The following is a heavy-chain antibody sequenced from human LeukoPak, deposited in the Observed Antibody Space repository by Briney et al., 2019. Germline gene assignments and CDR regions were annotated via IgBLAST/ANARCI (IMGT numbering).Heavy chain of an antibody. Sequence: GESLKISRKGSGYSFTSYWIGWVRQMPGKGLEWMGIIYPGDSDTRYSPSFQGQVTISADKSISTAYLQWSSLKASDTAMYYCARLWGVSTLLFVSGGYYFDYWGQGTLVTVSS. CDR1: GYSFTSYW. J-gene: IGHJ4*02. CDR2: IYPGDSDT. D-gene: IGHD2-21*01. CDR3: ARLWGVSTLLFVSGGYYFDY. V-gene: IGHV5-51*01.